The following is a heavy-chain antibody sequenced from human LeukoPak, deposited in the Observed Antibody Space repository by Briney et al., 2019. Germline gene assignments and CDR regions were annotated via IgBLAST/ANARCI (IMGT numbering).Heavy chain of an antibody. V-gene: IGHV2-70*11. D-gene: IGHD6-13*01. CDR1: GFSLSTIEMC. CDR3: ARMAAAGNDAFDI. J-gene: IGHJ3*02. CDR2: IDWDDDK. Sequence: SGPTLVNPTQTLTLTCSFSGFSLSTIEMCVSWIRQPPGKALEWLARIDWDDDKYYSPSLKTRLTISNDTSKNQVVLIMTNMDPVDTATYYCARMAAAGNDAFDIWGQGTLVTVSS.